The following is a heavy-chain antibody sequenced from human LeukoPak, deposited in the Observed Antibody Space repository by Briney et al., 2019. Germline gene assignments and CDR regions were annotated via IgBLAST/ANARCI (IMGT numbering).Heavy chain of an antibody. CDR1: GLTVSDYS. V-gene: IGHV3-23*01. J-gene: IGHJ4*02. CDR2: ISGSGSYT. Sequence: GGSLTLSCAACGLTVSDYSMSWVRQAPGKGLEGVSAISGSGSYTDYADSVKGRFTISKDNSKNTLYMRMSSLRAEDTAVYYCAKRRYDSSGHFDSWGQGTLVTVSS. D-gene: IGHD3-22*01. CDR3: AKRRYDSSGHFDS.